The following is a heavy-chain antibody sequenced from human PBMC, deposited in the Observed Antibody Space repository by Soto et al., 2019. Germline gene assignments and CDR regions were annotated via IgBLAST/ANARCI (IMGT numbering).Heavy chain of an antibody. J-gene: IGHJ5*01. CDR1: GGSISSHY. CDR3: ARHHAS. V-gene: IGHV4-59*08. CDR2: IYYSGST. Sequence: PWETLSLTCTVSGGSISSHYWSWSRQPPWKGLEWIGYIYYSGSTNYNPSLKSRVTISVDTSKNQFSLKLRSVTAADTAVYYCARHHASWGQRTPVIIS.